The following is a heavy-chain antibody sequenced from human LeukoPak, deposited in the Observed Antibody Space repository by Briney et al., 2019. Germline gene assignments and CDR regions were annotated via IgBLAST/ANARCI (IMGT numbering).Heavy chain of an antibody. CDR1: GVTFDDYA. J-gene: IGHJ4*02. CDR2: ISWNSGSI. Sequence: GGSLRLSCAASGVTFDDYAMHWVRQAPGKGLEWVSGISWNSGSIGYADSVKGRFTISRDNAKNSLYLQMNSLRAEDTAVYYCARQRSYTSPFDYWGQGTLVTVSS. CDR3: ARQRSYTSPFDY. V-gene: IGHV3-9*01. D-gene: IGHD3-10*01.